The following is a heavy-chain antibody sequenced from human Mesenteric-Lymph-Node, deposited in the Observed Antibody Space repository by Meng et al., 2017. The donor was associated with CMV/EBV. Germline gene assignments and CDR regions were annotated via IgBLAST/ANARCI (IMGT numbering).Heavy chain of an antibody. Sequence: LRLSCTVSGGSISSGDYYWSWIRQPPGKGLEWIGYIYYSGSTYYNPSLKSRVTMSVDTSKNQFSLNLSSVTAADTAVYYCARGKMTVVTWGQGTLVTVSS. CDR2: IYYSGST. V-gene: IGHV4-30-4*08. CDR3: ARGKMTVVT. J-gene: IGHJ4*02. CDR1: GGSISSGDYY. D-gene: IGHD3-22*01.